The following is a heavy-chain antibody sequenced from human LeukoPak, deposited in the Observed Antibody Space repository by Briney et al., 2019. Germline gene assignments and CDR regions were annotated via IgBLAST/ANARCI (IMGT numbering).Heavy chain of an antibody. Sequence: GGSLRLSCAASGFTFSGYAMGCVRRAPGKGLECITAISATRGSTYSADSVTGQFTISRDNSKNTPSLQMNSLRAEDTAIYYCAKVEAAGHFDYWGQGTLVTVSS. CDR3: AKVEAAGHFDY. CDR2: ISATRGST. CDR1: GFTFSGYA. J-gene: IGHJ4*02. V-gene: IGHV3-23*01. D-gene: IGHD6-13*01.